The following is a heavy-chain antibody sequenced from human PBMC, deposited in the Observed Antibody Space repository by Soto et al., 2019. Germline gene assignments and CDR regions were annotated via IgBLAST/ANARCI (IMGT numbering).Heavy chain of an antibody. CDR1: GYSITAGGYY. D-gene: IGHD1-1*01. CDR2: FYSSGSI. V-gene: IGHV4-39*01. J-gene: IGHJ4*02. CDR3: ARQVATGFGY. Sequence: SETLSLTCFVSGYSITAGGYYWSWIRHHPGKGLEWIGSFYSSGSIIYNPSLRSRVSISGDTSKNQFSLRLSSVTAADTAVYYCARQVATGFGYWGQGTLVTVSS.